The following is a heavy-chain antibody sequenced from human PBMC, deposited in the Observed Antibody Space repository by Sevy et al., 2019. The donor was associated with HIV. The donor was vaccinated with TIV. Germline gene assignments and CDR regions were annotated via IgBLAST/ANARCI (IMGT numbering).Heavy chain of an antibody. CDR2: ISNSGTAM. CDR3: ARDLPPSATTVPHFDC. Sequence: GGSLRLSCAAPGFTFSSYEMNWVRQAPGKGLEWISYISNSGTAMYYSDSVRGRFTISRDNARRSLYLQMNSLRAEDTAVYYCARDLPPSATTVPHFDCWGQGTLVTVSS. J-gene: IGHJ4*02. D-gene: IGHD4-17*01. CDR1: GFTFSSYE. V-gene: IGHV3-48*03.